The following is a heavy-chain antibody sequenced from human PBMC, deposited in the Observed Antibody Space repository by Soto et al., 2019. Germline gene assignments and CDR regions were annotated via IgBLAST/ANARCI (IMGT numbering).Heavy chain of an antibody. J-gene: IGHJ4*02. CDR2: IYYSGST. D-gene: IGHD4-4*01. CDR3: ARHSNRNYGLYYFDY. Sequence: SETLSLTCTFSGGSISSYYWSWIRQPPGKGLEWIGYIYYSGSTNYNPSLKSRVTISVDTSKNQFSLKLSSVTAADTAVYYCARHSNRNYGLYYFDYWGLGALVTVSS. CDR1: GGSISSYY. V-gene: IGHV4-59*08.